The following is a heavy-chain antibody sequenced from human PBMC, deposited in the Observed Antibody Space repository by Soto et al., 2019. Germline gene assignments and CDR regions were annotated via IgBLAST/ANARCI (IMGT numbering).Heavy chain of an antibody. CDR3: ARSNTRYSSPDY. D-gene: IGHD3-22*01. V-gene: IGHV4-59*08. CDR2: FYFST. CDR1: GGSINKYQ. Sequence: SETLSLTCTVSGGSINKYQWSWVRQPPGKGLEWIGCFYFSTNYNPALNSRVTISVGRSKNHFSLKLTSVTAADTAVYFCARSNTRYSSPDYWGQGTLVTVSS. J-gene: IGHJ4*02.